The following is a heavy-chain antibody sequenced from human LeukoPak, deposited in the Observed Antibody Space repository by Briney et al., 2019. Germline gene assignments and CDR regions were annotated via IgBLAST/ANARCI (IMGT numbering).Heavy chain of an antibody. CDR2: INHSGST. Sequence: PSETLSLTCAVYGGSFSGYYWSWIRQPPGKGLEWIGEINHSGSTNYNPSLKSRVTISVDTSKNQFSLKLSPVTAADTAVYYCARVEYYDSSGYLIDYWGQGTLVTVSS. CDR1: GGSFSGYY. CDR3: ARVEYYDSSGYLIDY. J-gene: IGHJ4*02. D-gene: IGHD3-22*01. V-gene: IGHV4-34*01.